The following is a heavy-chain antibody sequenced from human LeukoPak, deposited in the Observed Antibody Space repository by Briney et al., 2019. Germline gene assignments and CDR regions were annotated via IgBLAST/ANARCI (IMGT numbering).Heavy chain of an antibody. CDR3: AREYSSSSVVGY. CDR1: GGSISSSSYY. D-gene: IGHD6-6*01. V-gene: IGHV4-39*07. Sequence: SETLSLTCTVSGGSISSSSYYWGWIRQPPGKGLEWIGSIYYSGSTYYNPSLKSRVTISVDTSKNQFSLKLSSVTAADTAVYYYAREYSSSSVVGYWGQGTLVTVPS. J-gene: IGHJ4*02. CDR2: IYYSGST.